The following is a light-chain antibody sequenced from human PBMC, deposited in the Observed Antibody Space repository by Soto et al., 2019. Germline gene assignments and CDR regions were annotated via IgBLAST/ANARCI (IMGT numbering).Light chain of an antibody. CDR2: GAS. CDR1: QSVSSSY. J-gene: IGKJ1*01. Sequence: EILFTQSPGPLLLFPGEGATLSCRASQSVSSSYLAWYQQRPGQAPRLLIYGASSRATGIPDRFSGSGSGTDFTLTISRLEPEDFAVYYCQQYGSSPLWTFGQGTKVDI. V-gene: IGKV3-20*01. CDR3: QQYGSSPLWT.